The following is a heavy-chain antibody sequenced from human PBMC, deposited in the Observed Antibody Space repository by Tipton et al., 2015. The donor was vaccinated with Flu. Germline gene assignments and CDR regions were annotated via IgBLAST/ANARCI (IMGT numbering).Heavy chain of an antibody. D-gene: IGHD3-16*02. CDR2: INDSGST. J-gene: IGHJ4*02. CDR1: GGSFSGHY. V-gene: IGHV4-34*01. CDR3: ARGRAPPRYYDYLWGSYRQKGYYFDY. Sequence: GLVKPSETLSLTCAVYGGSFSGHYWNWIRQPPGKGLEWIGEINDSGSTNYNPSLESRVTLSVDTSKNQFSLKLNSVTAADTAVYYCARGRAPPRYYDYLWGSYRQKGYYFDYWGQGTLVTVSS.